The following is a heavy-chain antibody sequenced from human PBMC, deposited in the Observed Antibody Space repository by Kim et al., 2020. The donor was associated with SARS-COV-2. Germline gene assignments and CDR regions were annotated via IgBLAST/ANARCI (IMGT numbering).Heavy chain of an antibody. V-gene: IGHV1-3*01. Sequence: NTKYSPKFQGRVTITRDTSASTAYMELSSLRSEDTAVYYCARVALRGFDPWGQGTLVTVSS. CDR3: ARVALRGFDP. J-gene: IGHJ5*02. CDR2: NT.